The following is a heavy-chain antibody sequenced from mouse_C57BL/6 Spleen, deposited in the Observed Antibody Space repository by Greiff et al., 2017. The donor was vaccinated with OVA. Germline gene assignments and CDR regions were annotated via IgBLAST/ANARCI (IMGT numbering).Heavy chain of an antibody. Sequence: QVQLQQSGAELVMPGASVKLSCKASGYTFTSYWMHWVKQRPGQGLEWIGEIDPSDSYTNYNQKFKGKSTLTVDKSSSTAYMQLSSLTSEDSAVYYCARKDPLYAMDYWGQGTSVTVSS. V-gene: IGHV1-69*01. CDR1: GYTFTSYW. D-gene: IGHD6-1*01. J-gene: IGHJ4*01. CDR3: ARKDPLYAMDY. CDR2: IDPSDSYT.